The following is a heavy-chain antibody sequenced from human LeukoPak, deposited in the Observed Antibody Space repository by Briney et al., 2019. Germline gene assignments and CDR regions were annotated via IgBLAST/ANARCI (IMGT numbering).Heavy chain of an antibody. J-gene: IGHJ5*02. Sequence: SETLSLTCAVYGGSFSGYYWSWIRQPPGKGLEWIGEINHSGSTNHNPSLKSRVTISVDRSKNQFSLKLTSVTAADTAVYYCARQGYCSGTSCYAGGDWFDPWGQGTLVTVSS. D-gene: IGHD2-2*01. CDR3: ARQGYCSGTSCYAGGDWFDP. CDR2: INHSGST. V-gene: IGHV4-34*01. CDR1: GGSFSGYY.